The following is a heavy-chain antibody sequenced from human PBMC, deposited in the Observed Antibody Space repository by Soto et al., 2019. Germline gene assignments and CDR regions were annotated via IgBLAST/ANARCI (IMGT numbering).Heavy chain of an antibody. V-gene: IGHV4-34*01. J-gene: IGHJ5*02. CDR3: ARMGIAVAVWFDP. CDR2: INHSGST. CDR1: GGSFSGYY. Sequence: PSETLSLTCAVYGGSFSGYYWSWIRQPPGKGLEWIGEINHSGSTNYNPSLKSRVTISVDTSKNQFSLKLSSVTAADTAVYYCARMGIAVAVWFDPWGQGTLVTVSA. D-gene: IGHD6-19*01.